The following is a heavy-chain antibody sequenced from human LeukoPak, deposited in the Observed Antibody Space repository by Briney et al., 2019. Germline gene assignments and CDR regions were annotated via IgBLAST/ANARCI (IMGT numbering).Heavy chain of an antibody. J-gene: IGHJ4*02. D-gene: IGHD1-1*01. CDR3: TKDRVWNSFDS. CDR2: INTDGSST. V-gene: IGHV3-74*01. CDR1: GFTFSNHW. Sequence: GGSLRLSRAASGFTFSNHWMNWVRQAPGKGLVWVSRINTDGSSTTYADSVKGRFTISRDNAKNTLYLQMNSLKNEDTAVYYCTKDRVWNSFDSWGQGTLVTVSS.